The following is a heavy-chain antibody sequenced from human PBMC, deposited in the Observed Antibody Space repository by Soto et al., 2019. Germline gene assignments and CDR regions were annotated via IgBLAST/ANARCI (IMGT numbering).Heavy chain of an antibody. CDR3: ARCPFQQRVRGGWFDP. CDR1: GGTFSSYA. CDR2: IIPIFGTA. D-gene: IGHD6-13*01. J-gene: IGHJ5*02. V-gene: IGHV1-69*01. Sequence: QVQLVQSGAEVKKPGSSVKVSCKASGGTFSSYAISWVRQAPGQGLEWMGGIIPIFGTANYAQKFQGRVTITADESTSTAYMELSSLRSEDTAMYYCARCPFQQRVRGGWFDPWGQGTLVTVSS.